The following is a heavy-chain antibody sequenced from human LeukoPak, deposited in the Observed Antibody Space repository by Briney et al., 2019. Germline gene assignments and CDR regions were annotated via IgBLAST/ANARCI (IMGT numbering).Heavy chain of an antibody. CDR2: IKTDGSLI. CDR3: ARDLNWETY. V-gene: IGHV3-7*01. D-gene: IGHD7-27*01. CDR1: GFTFSSYL. Sequence: GGSLRFSCVASGFTFSSYLMTWVRQAPGKGLEWVANIKTDGSLIYYVDSVKGRFTISRDNDKNSLYLQMNSLRVEDTAVYYCARDLNWETYWGQGTLVSVSS. J-gene: IGHJ4*02.